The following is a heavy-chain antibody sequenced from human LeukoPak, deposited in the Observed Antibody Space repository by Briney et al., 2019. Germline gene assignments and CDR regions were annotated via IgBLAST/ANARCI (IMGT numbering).Heavy chain of an antibody. CDR1: GYTFTGYY. CDR3: ARDCYDSSGYYYSCY. J-gene: IGHJ4*02. CDR2: INPNSGGT. Sequence: ASVKVSCKASGYTFTGYYMHWVRQAPGQGLEWMGWINPNSGGTSYAQKFQGRVTMTRDTSISTAYMELSRLRSDDTAVYYCARDCYDSSGYYYSCYWGQGTLVTVSS. D-gene: IGHD3-22*01. V-gene: IGHV1-2*02.